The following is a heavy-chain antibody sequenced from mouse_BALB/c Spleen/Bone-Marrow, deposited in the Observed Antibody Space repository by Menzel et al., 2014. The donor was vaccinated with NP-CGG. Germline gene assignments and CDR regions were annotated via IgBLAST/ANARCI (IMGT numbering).Heavy chain of an antibody. CDR1: GFNIKDTY. J-gene: IGHJ2*01. D-gene: IGHD1-1*01. CDR2: IDPANGNT. Sequence: EVQLQQSGAELVKPGASVKLSCTASGFNIKDTYMHWVKQRPEQGLEWIGRIDPANGNTKYDPKFQGKATITADTSSNTAYLQLSSXXXEXTXXXXXXSXYYGYYFDSWGQGTTLTVSS. V-gene: IGHV14-3*02. CDR3: XSXYYGYYFDS.